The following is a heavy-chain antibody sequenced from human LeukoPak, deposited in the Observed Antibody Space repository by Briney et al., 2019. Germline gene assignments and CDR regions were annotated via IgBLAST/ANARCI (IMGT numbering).Heavy chain of an antibody. CDR2: VYHSGGA. J-gene: IGHJ6*03. V-gene: IGHV4-59*01. D-gene: IGHD1/OR15-1a*01. Sequence: TSQTLSLTCSVSGASISSFYWSWLRQSPGRGLEWIGYVYHSGGANYNPSLNSRVTISVDTSKNQFSLKMTSVTNADTAVYYCARNMRHSHGPYWYYYMDVWGNGTTVTVSS. CDR1: GASISSFY. CDR3: ARNMRHSHGPYWYYYMDV.